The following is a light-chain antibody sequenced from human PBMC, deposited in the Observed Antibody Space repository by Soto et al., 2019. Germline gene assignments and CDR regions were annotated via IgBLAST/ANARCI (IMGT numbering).Light chain of an antibody. CDR3: CSYAGSYTWV. CDR2: DVT. J-gene: IGLJ3*02. Sequence: QSALTQPRSVSGSPGQSVTISCTGTSSDVGGYNYVSWYQQHPGKAPKLMIYDVTKRPSGVPDRLSGSKSGNTASLTSSGLQAEYEGDYYCCSYAGSYTWVFGGGTKLTVL. CDR1: SSDVGGYNY. V-gene: IGLV2-11*01.